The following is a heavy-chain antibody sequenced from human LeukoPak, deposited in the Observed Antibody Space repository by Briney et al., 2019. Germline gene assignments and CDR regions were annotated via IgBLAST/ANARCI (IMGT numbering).Heavy chain of an antibody. J-gene: IGHJ3*02. CDR3: ARGCSGGSCYDSFSAFDI. D-gene: IGHD2-15*01. CDR2: INHSGST. V-gene: IGHV4-34*01. CDR1: GGSFSGYY. Sequence: SETLSLTCAVYGGSFSGYYWSWIRQPPGKGLEWIGEINHSGSTNYNPSLKSRVTISVDKSKNQFSLKLSSVTAADTAVYYCARGCSGGSCYDSFSAFDIWGQGTMVTVSS.